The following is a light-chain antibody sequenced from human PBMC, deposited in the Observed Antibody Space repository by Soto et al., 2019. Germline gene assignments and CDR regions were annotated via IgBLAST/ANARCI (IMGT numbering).Light chain of an antibody. V-gene: IGKV1-5*03. J-gene: IGKJ2*01. CDR3: QQYNSYSRYT. CDR2: KAS. Sequence: DIQMTQSPSTLSASVGDRVTITCRASQSISSWLAWYQQKPGKDPKLLIYKASTLESGVPSRFSGSGSGTEFTLTISSLQPDDFATYYCQQYNSYSRYTFGQGTKLAIK. CDR1: QSISSW.